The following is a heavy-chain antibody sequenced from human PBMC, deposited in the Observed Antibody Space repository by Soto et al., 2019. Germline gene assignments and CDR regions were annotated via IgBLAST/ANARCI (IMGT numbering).Heavy chain of an antibody. CDR3: ARGKLGIYDWFDP. V-gene: IGHV3-74*01. CDR1: GFTFSNYC. J-gene: IGHJ5*02. D-gene: IGHD3-16*01. Sequence: EVQLVESGGDLVQPGGSLRLSCAASGFTFSNYCMHWVRQAPGKGLMWVSRINPDGSRTTYADSVKGRFAISRDNAKNTVYLQMHSLRAEDAAVYYCARGKLGIYDWFDPWGHGALCTVSS. CDR2: INPDGSRT.